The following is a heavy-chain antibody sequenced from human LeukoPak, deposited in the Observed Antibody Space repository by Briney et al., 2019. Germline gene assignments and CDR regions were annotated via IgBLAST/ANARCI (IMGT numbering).Heavy chain of an antibody. V-gene: IGHV4-39*01. CDR2: IYYSGST. J-gene: IGHJ6*03. D-gene: IGHD1-20*01. Sequence: SETLSLTCTVSSGSISSSSYYWGWIRQPPGKGLEWIGSIYYSGSTYYNPSLKSRVTISVDTSKNQFSLKLSSVTAADTAVYYCARRIITGPRTAYYYYYYYMDVWGKGTTVTVSS. CDR1: SGSISSSSYY. CDR3: ARRIITGPRTAYYYYYYYMDV.